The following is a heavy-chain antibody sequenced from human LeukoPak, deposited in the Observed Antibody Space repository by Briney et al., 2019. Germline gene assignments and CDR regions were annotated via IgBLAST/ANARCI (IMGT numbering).Heavy chain of an antibody. Sequence: PSETLSLTCTVSGDSISSSTDSWGWIRQPPGKGLEWIGTIDYSMTTYYQPSLQSRVTISVDTSKTQFSLRLSSVTAADTAVYYCARTCWSTRHGDVFDIWGQGTMVTVSS. D-gene: IGHD2-2*01. CDR2: IDYSMTT. CDR1: GDSISSSTDS. J-gene: IGHJ3*02. V-gene: IGHV4-39*01. CDR3: ARTCWSTRHGDVFDI.